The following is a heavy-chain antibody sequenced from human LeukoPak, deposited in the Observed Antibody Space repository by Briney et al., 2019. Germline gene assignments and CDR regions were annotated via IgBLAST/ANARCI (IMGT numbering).Heavy chain of an antibody. D-gene: IGHD3-16*02. J-gene: IGHJ4*02. Sequence: GGSLRLSCAASGFTFSNAWMSWVRQAPGKGLEWVGRIKSKTDGGTTDYAAPVKGRFTISRDDSKNTLYLQMNSLKTEDTAVYYCTTDSFHMITFGGVIVVDYWGQGTLVTVSS. V-gene: IGHV3-15*01. CDR1: GFTFSNAW. CDR2: IKSKTDGGTT. CDR3: TTDSFHMITFGGVIVVDY.